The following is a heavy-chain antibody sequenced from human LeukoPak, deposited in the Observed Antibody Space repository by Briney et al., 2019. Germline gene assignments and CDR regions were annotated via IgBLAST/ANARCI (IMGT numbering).Heavy chain of an antibody. CDR2: ISGSGRST. J-gene: IGHJ4*02. V-gene: IGHV3-23*01. CDR3: AKILADSSSGY. Sequence: PGGSLRLSCATSGFTFSTYAMTWVRQAPGKGLEWVSSISGSGRSTYYADSVKGRFTVSRDNSRNTLFLQMNSLRVGETAVYYCAKILADSSSGYWGQGTLVTVSS. CDR1: GFTFSTYA. D-gene: IGHD6-6*01.